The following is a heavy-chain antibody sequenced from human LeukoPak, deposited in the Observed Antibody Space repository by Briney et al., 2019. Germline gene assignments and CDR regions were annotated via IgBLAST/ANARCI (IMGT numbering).Heavy chain of an antibody. CDR2: IWYDGSNK. CDR3: AREGIAAAGAFDY. D-gene: IGHD6-13*01. CDR1: GFTFSSYG. J-gene: IGHJ4*02. Sequence: GGSLRLSCVASGFTFSSYGMHWVRQAPGKGLEWVAVIWYDGSNKYYADSVKGRFTISRDNSKNTLYLQMNSLRAEDTAVYYCAREGIAAAGAFDYWGQGTLVTVSS. V-gene: IGHV3-33*01.